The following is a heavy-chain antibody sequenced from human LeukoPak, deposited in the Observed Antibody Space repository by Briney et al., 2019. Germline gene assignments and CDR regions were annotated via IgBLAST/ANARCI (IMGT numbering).Heavy chain of an antibody. CDR1: GFTFSNYA. CDR3: AKDRRYCSSTSCYGDFDY. J-gene: IGHJ4*02. CDR2: VSGSGGST. V-gene: IGHV3-23*01. D-gene: IGHD2-2*01. Sequence: RGSLRLSCAASGFTFSNYAMNWVRQAPGKGLEWVSGVSGSGGSTYYADSAKGRFTISRDNSKNTLYLQMDSLRAEDTAVYYCAKDRRYCSSTSCYGDFDYWGQGTLATVSS.